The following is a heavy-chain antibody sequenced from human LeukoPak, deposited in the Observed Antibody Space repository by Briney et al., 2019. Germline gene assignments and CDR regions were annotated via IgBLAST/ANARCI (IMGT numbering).Heavy chain of an antibody. J-gene: IGHJ4*02. CDR3: ATLNGDSSSSGDYYLDY. CDR2: IYYSGST. D-gene: IGHD6-6*01. CDR1: GGSISSYY. V-gene: IGHV4-59*01. Sequence: SEPLSLTCTVSGGSISSYYWSWISQPPGKGLEWIGYIYYSGSTNYNPSLKSRVTISVDTAKNQFSLKLSSVTAADTAVYYCATLNGDSSSSGDYYLDYWRQRTHVSVSS.